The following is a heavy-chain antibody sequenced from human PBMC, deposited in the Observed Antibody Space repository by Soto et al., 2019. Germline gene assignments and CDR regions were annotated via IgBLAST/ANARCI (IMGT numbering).Heavy chain of an antibody. V-gene: IGHV4-30-2*01. CDR3: ARARRGVIHRGHNWFDP. CDR2: IYHSGST. CDR1: GGSISSGGYS. J-gene: IGHJ5*02. D-gene: IGHD3-10*01. Sequence: QLQLQESGSGLVKPSQTLSLTCAVSGGSISSGGYSWSWIRQPPGKGLEWIGYIYHSGSTYYNPSLKSRVTISVARSKHQFSLKLSSVTAADTAVYYCARARRGVIHRGHNWFDPWGQGTLVTVSS.